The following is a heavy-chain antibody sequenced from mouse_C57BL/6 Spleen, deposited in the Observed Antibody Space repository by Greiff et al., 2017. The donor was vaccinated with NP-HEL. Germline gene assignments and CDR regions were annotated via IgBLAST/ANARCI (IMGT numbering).Heavy chain of an antibody. J-gene: IGHJ3*01. CDR2: IDPSDSYT. V-gene: IGHV1-69*01. Sequence: QVQLQQPGAELVMPGASVKLSCKASGYTFTSSWLHWVKQRPGQGLEWIGEIDPSDSYTNYNQKFKGKSTLTVDKSSSTAYMQLSSLTSEDSAVYYCARPDYYGSSSGFAYWGQGTLVTVSA. CDR1: GYTFTSSW. CDR3: ARPDYYGSSSGFAY. D-gene: IGHD1-1*01.